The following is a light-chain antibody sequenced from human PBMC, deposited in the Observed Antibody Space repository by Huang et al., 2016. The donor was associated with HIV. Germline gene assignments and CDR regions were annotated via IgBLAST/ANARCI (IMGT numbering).Light chain of an antibody. CDR2: WAP. CDR1: QSVLYSSNNKNY. Sequence: DIVMTQSPDSLAVSLGERATINCKSSQSVLYSSNNKNYLAWYQQKPGQPPNLLIYWAPTRESGVPDRFSVGGSGTDFTLTISSLQAEDVAVYYCQQYYSTLTFGGGTKVEIK. CDR3: QQYYSTLT. V-gene: IGKV4-1*01. J-gene: IGKJ4*01.